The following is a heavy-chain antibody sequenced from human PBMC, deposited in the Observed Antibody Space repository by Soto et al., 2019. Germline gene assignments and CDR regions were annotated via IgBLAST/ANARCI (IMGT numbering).Heavy chain of an antibody. D-gene: IGHD6-6*01. CDR3: ARVGSSLDY. Sequence: SETLSLTCTVSGGSISSYYLSWIRQPPGKGLEWIGYIYYSGSTNYNPSLKSRVTISVDTSKNQFSLKLSSVTAADTAVYYCARVGSSLDYWGQGTLVTVSS. J-gene: IGHJ4*02. CDR1: GGSISSYY. CDR2: IYYSGST. V-gene: IGHV4-59*01.